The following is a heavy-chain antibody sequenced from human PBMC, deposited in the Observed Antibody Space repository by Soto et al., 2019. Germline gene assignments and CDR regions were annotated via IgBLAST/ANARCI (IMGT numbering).Heavy chain of an antibody. CDR1: GFTFADYA. J-gene: IGHJ6*02. V-gene: IGHV3-9*01. CDR2: ISWNSGNI. Sequence: PGGSLRLSCAASGFTFADYAMHWVRQAPGKGLEWVSGISWNSGNIDYADSVKGRFTISRDNAKNSLYLQMNSLRPEDTALYYCAKDVVWSGYSYYYGMDVGGPGTTVTVS. CDR3: AKDVVWSGYSYYYGMDV. D-gene: IGHD3-3*01.